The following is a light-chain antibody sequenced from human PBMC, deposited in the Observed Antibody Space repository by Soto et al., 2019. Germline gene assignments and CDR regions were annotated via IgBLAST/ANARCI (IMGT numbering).Light chain of an antibody. CDR3: QQRTDWRVT. CDR1: QSVSVN. J-gene: IGKJ4*01. CDR2: SAS. V-gene: IGKV3-11*01. Sequence: EVVLTQSPAILSLSPGERATLSCRASQSVSVNLGWYQQKPGQAPRPLIYSASDRAPGIPARFSGSGSGTDFTLTISSLEPEDFAVYYCQQRTDWRVTFGGGTKVDIK.